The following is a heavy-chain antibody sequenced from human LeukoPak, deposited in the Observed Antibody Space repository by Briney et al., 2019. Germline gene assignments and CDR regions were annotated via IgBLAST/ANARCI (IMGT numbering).Heavy chain of an antibody. CDR1: GGTFSSYA. D-gene: IGHD3-10*01. CDR3: ARDFEYYYGSGSLYYYYGMDA. CDR2: IIPIFGTA. V-gene: IGHV1-69*13. J-gene: IGHJ6*04. Sequence: SVKVSCKASGGTFSSYASSWVRQAPGQGLEWMGGIIPIFGTANYAQKFQGRVTITADESTSTAYMELSSLRSEDTAVYYCARDFEYYYGSGSLYYYYGMDAWGKGTTVTVSS.